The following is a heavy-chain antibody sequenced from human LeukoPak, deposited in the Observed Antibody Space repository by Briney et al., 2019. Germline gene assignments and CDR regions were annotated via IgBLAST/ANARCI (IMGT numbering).Heavy chain of an antibody. J-gene: IGHJ5*02. D-gene: IGHD3-16*01. CDR1: GGSISSYY. CDR2: IYTSGST. Sequence: PSETLSPTCTVSGGSISSYYWSWIRQPAGKGLEWIGRIYTSGSTNYNPSLKSRVTMSVDTSKNQFSLKLSSVTAADTAVYYCARGLRSYDYVWGFDPWGQGTLVTVSS. CDR3: ARGLRSYDYVWGFDP. V-gene: IGHV4-4*07.